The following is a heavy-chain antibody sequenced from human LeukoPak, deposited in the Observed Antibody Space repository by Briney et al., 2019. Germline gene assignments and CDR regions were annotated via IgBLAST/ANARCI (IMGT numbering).Heavy chain of an antibody. Sequence: SETLSLTCTVSGGSISSSSYYWGWIRQPPGKGLEWIGSIYYSGSTYYNPSLKSRVTISVDTSKNQFSLKLSSVTAADTAVYYCARRRGYYFDYWGQGTLVTVSS. D-gene: IGHD5-12*01. CDR3: ARRRGYYFDY. V-gene: IGHV4-39*07. CDR2: IYYSGST. J-gene: IGHJ4*02. CDR1: GGSISSSSYY.